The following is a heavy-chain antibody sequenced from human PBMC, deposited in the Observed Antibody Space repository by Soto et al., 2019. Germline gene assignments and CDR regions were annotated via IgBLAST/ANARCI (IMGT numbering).Heavy chain of an antibody. J-gene: IGHJ5*02. CDR2: IIPIFGTA. V-gene: IGHV1-69*01. CDR3: ARDFGPYYYDSSGYYYSP. D-gene: IGHD3-22*01. Sequence: VQLVQSGAEVKKPGSSVKVSCKASGGTFSSYAISWVRQAPGQGLEWMGGIIPIFGTANYAQKFQGRVTITADESTSTAYMELSSLRSEDTAVYYCARDFGPYYYDSSGYYYSPWGQGTLVTVSS. CDR1: GGTFSSYA.